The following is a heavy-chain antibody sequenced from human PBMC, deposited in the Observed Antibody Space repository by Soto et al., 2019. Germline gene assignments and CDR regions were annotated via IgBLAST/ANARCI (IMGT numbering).Heavy chain of an antibody. Sequence: GGSLRLSCAASGFDVSNTDMSWVRQAPGKGLEWVSVIYSGGYTNYADSVKGRFIVSRDSPKNTLYLQMDSLRAEDTAVYYCARDLQGIAAVLYYFDYWGQGTLVTVSS. V-gene: IGHV3-66*01. CDR3: ARDLQGIAAVLYYFDY. J-gene: IGHJ4*02. CDR2: IYSGGYT. D-gene: IGHD6-13*01. CDR1: GFDVSNTD.